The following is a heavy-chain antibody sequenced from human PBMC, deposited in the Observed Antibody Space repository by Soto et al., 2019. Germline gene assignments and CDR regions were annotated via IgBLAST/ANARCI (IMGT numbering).Heavy chain of an antibody. D-gene: IGHD2-15*01. Sequence: GSLRLSCAASGFTFSSYAMSWVRQAPGKGLEWVSAISGSGGSTYYADSVKGRFTISRDNSKNTLYLQMNSLRAEDTAVYYCAKKDIVVVVAADDAFDIWGQGTMVTVSS. CDR3: AKKDIVVVVAADDAFDI. V-gene: IGHV3-23*01. CDR2: ISGSGGST. CDR1: GFTFSSYA. J-gene: IGHJ3*02.